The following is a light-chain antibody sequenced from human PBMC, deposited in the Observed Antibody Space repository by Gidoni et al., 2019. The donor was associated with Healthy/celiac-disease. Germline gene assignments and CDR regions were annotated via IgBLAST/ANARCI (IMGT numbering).Light chain of an antibody. V-gene: IGLV2-14*01. Sequence: QSALTQPASVSGSPGQSITISCTGTSSDVGGYNYVSWYQQHPGKAPKLMIYEVSNRPSGVSNRFSGSKSGNTASLTISGLQAEDEADYYCSSYTSSSTLWVEFGGGTKLTVL. CDR3: SSYTSSSTLWVE. CDR2: EVS. J-gene: IGLJ2*01. CDR1: SSDVGGYNY.